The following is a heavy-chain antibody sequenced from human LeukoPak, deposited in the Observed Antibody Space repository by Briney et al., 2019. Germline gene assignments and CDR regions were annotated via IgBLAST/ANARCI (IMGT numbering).Heavy chain of an antibody. CDR1: GYTFTGYY. D-gene: IGHD6-19*01. J-gene: IGHJ3*02. CDR3: AMASSGWYFYAFDI. V-gene: IGHV1-2*02. Sequence: ASVKVSCKASGYTFTGYYMHWVRQAPGQGLEWMGWINPNSGGTNYVQKFQGRVTVTRDTSISTAYMELSRLRSDDTAVYYCAMASSGWYFYAFDIWGQGTMVTVSS. CDR2: INPNSGGT.